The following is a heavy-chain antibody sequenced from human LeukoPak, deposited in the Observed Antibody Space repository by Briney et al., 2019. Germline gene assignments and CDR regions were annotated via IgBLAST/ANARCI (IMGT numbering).Heavy chain of an antibody. V-gene: IGHV3-48*04. CDR3: ARDSGDRYSSSWFYYGMDV. CDR2: ISSNGSTI. Sequence: GGSLRLSCAASGFTFSSYAMSWVRQAPGKGLEWVSYISSNGSTIYYADSVKGRFTISRDNAKNSLYLQMNSLRAEDTAVYYCARDSGDRYSSSWFYYGMDVWGQGTTVTVSS. CDR1: GFTFSSYA. J-gene: IGHJ6*02. D-gene: IGHD6-13*01.